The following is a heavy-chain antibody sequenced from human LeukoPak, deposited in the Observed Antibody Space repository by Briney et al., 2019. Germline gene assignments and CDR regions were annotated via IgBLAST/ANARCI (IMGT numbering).Heavy chain of an antibody. Sequence: GGSLRLSCAASGFTFSRHWMYWVRQAPGKGLEWVANIKQDGSAKPYVDSVKGRFTISRDNAKNSLFLQMNSLRAEDTAVYYCARDNGWSADFWGQGTRVTVSS. CDR3: ARDNGWSADF. J-gene: IGHJ4*02. D-gene: IGHD2-15*01. V-gene: IGHV3-7*03. CDR2: IKQDGSAK. CDR1: GFTFSRHW.